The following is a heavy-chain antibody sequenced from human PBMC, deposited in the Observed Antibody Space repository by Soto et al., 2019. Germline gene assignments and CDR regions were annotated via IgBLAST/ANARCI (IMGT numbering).Heavy chain of an antibody. CDR2: ISHSGST. V-gene: IGHV4-34*01. CDR1: GGSFSGYY. Sequence: SETLSLTCAVYGGSFSGYYWSWIRQPPGKGLEWIGEISHSGSTNYNPSPKSRVTISVDTSKNQFSLKLSSVTAADTAVCYCAVAIQDIVMQLLKNYYYGMDVWGQGTTVTVSS. CDR3: AVAIQDIVMQLLKNYYYGMDV. D-gene: IGHD2-15*01. J-gene: IGHJ6*02.